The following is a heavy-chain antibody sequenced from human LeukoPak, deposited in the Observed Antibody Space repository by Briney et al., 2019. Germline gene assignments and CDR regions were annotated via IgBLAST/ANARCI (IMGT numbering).Heavy chain of an antibody. CDR2: LYTSGST. V-gene: IGHV4-4*07. Sequence: SETLSLICTVSGGSISSDYGSWIRQPAGHGLEWIGRLYTSGSTNYNPSLKSRVTMSVDTSKNQFSLKLSSVTAADTAVYYCAREDQPMVRPILNWFDPWGQGTLVTVSS. J-gene: IGHJ5*02. CDR1: GGSISSDY. CDR3: AREDQPMVRPILNWFDP. D-gene: IGHD3-10*01.